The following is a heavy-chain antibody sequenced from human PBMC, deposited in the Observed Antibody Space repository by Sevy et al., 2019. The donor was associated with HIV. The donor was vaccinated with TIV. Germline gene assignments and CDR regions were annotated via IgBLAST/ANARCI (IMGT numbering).Heavy chain of an antibody. J-gene: IGHJ3*02. CDR2: IIPMFHKA. Sequence: ASVKVSCKASGGTFDSYTISWLRQAPGQGLEWMGGIIPMFHKANYAQKSQGRLTITADESTNTAYMVLGSLRSDDAAVYYCARDRDVTFGGGDAFDIWGQGTLVTVSS. D-gene: IGHD3-16*01. CDR3: ARDRDVTFGGGDAFDI. CDR1: GGTFDSYT. V-gene: IGHV1-69*13.